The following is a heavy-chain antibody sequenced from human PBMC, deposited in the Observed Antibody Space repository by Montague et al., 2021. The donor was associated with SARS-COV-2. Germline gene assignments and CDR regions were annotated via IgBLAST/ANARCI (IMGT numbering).Heavy chain of an antibody. CDR1: GFTFSSYG. D-gene: IGHD6-6*01. CDR3: ASQLVPRRHFDY. CDR2: IWYDGSNK. V-gene: IGHV3-33*01. J-gene: IGHJ4*02. Sequence: YLRLSCAASGFTFSSYGMHWVRQAPGKGLEWVAVIWYDGSNKYYADSVKGRFTISRDNSRNTLYLQMNSLRAEDTAVYYCASQLVPRRHFDYWGQGTLVTVSS.